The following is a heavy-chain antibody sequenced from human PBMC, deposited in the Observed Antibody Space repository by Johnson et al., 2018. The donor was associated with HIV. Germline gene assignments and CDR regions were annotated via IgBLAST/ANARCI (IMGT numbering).Heavy chain of an antibody. J-gene: IGHJ3*02. Sequence: VQLVESGGGLVKPGGCLRLSCTSSEFTFTNAWMNWVRQAPGKGLEWVGRITRTADGGTTDYTTPVKGRFAISRDNSKNTLYLQMNSLRAEDTAVYYCAKVGAKVPDAFDIWGQGTMVTVSS. CDR1: EFTFTNAW. V-gene: IGHV3-15*01. D-gene: IGHD1-26*01. CDR2: ITRTADGGTT. CDR3: AKVGAKVPDAFDI.